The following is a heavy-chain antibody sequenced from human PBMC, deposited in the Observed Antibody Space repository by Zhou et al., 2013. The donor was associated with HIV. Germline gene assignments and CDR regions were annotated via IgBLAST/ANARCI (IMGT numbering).Heavy chain of an antibody. J-gene: IGHJ6*03. Sequence: QVQLVQSGAEVKKPGASVKVSCKASGYIFTTYGISWVRQAPGQGLEWMGWISPYNGNTNYAQKLHGRVTMTTDTSTSTAYMELRSLASDDTAVYYCARAYSTAWYGGGFYYMDVWGKGTTVSVSS. D-gene: IGHD4-4*01. V-gene: IGHV1-18*01. CDR1: GYIFTTYG. CDR2: ISPYNGNT. CDR3: ARAYSTAWYGGGFYYMDV.